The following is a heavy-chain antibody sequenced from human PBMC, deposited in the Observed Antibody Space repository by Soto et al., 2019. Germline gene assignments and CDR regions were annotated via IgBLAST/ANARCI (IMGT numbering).Heavy chain of an antibody. J-gene: IGHJ4*02. D-gene: IGHD3-3*01. CDR3: ARRRFLEWLFPKGGLDY. CDR1: GFTFSSYA. V-gene: IGHV3-23*01. Sequence: GGSLRLSCAASGFTFSSYAMSWVRQAPGKGLEWVSAISGSGGSTYYADSVKGRFTISRDNSKNTLYLQMNSLRAEDTAVYYCARRRFLEWLFPKGGLDYWGQGTLVTVSS. CDR2: ISGSGGST.